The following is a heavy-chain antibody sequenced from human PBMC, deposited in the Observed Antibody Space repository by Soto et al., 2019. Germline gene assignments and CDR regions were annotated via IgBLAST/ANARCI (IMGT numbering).Heavy chain of an antibody. V-gene: IGHV4-38-2*01. CDR2: IYNGGST. CDR3: ARAPVGLDTISYFDY. J-gene: IGHJ4*02. D-gene: IGHD3-3*01. CDR1: GYSISSGYY. Sequence: SETLSLTCAVSGYSISSGYYWGWIRQPPGKGLQWIGYIYNGGSTYYRPSLESRMHMSLDATRNHYSLRLTSVTAADTAVYFCARAPVGLDTISYFDYWGQGKLVTAPQ.